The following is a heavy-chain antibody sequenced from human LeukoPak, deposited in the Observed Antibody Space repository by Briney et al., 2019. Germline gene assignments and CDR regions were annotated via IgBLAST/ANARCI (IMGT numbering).Heavy chain of an antibody. CDR3: ARDQVAPRSFWSGYYQDKNFDY. D-gene: IGHD3-3*01. Sequence: ASVKVSCKASGYTFTSYGISWVRQAPGQGLEWMGWISAYNGNTNYAQKLQGRVTMTTDTSTSTAYMELRSLRSDDTAVYYCARDQVAPRSFWSGYYQDKNFDYWGQGTLVTVSS. J-gene: IGHJ4*02. V-gene: IGHV1-18*01. CDR1: GYTFTSYG. CDR2: ISAYNGNT.